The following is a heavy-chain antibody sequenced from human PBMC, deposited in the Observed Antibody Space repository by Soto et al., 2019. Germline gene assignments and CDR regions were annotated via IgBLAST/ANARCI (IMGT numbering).Heavy chain of an antibody. V-gene: IGHV4-30-2*01. CDR3: ARGSTGYHPKSEF. CDR1: VDSISGGGYS. D-gene: IGHD5-12*01. J-gene: IGHJ4*02. CDR2: IFHSWST. Sequence: PSETLSLTCTVSVDSISGGGYSLTWIRQPPGKGLEWIGYIFHSWSTFYNPSLKNRVTMLIDRSKTQFSLKLTSVTAADTAVYYCARGSTGYHPKSEFWGQGTLVTVSS.